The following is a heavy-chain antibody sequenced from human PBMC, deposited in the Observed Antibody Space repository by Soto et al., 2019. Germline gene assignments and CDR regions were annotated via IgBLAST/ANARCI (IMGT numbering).Heavy chain of an antibody. D-gene: IGHD3-9*01. CDR2: IKSKTDGGTT. CDR3: TTGYTALYFDWLSKWGSFDY. Sequence: EVQLVESGGGLVKPGGSLRLSCAASGFTFSNAWMNWVRQAPGKGLEWVGRIKSKTDGGTTDYAAPVKGRFTISRDDSKNTLYLQMNSLKTEDTAVYYCTTGYTALYFDWLSKWGSFDYWGQGTLVTVSS. V-gene: IGHV3-15*01. J-gene: IGHJ4*02. CDR1: GFTFSNAW.